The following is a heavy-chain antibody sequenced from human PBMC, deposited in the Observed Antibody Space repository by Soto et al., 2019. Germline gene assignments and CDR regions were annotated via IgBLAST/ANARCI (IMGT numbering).Heavy chain of an antibody. Sequence: SGPTLVNNTQTLTLTCTFSQFSLRTSGVGVGWIRQRPGRIREWLALSDGNDDTRYSQSLKSRTRNTTDTSKNKVVITMTNMDPVDNYTYCCAHSTCLHGYGFDPWGQGTLVTVSS. CDR2: SDGNDDT. D-gene: IGHD5-12*01. V-gene: IGHV2-5*01. J-gene: IGHJ5*02. CDR3: AHSTCLHGYGFDP. CDR1: QFSLRTSGVG.